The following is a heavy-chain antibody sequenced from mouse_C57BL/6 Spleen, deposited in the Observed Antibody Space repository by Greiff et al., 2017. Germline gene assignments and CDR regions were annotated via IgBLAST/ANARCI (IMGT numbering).Heavy chain of an antibody. V-gene: IGHV14-4*01. D-gene: IGHD1-1*01. CDR3: TAGYGSSFGG. Sequence: VQLQQSGAELVRPGASVKLSCTASGFNIKDDYMHWVKQRPEQGLEWIGWIDPENGDTEYASKFQGEATITADTSSTTAYLQLSGLTSEDTAVSYCTAGYGSSFGGWGQGATLTVSS. CDR1: GFNIKDDY. CDR2: IDPENGDT. J-gene: IGHJ2*01.